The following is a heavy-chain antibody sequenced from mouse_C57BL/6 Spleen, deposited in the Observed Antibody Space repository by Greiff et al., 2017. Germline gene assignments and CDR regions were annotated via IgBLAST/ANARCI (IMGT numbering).Heavy chain of an antibody. Sequence: VQLQQPGTELVKPGASVKLFCKASGYTFTSYWMHWVKQRPGQGLEWIGNINPSNGGPNYNEQFKSKATLTVDKSSSTAYMQLSSLTSEDSAVYECARWGDGYYAPFAYWGQGTLVTVAA. CDR3: ARWGDGYYAPFAY. CDR1: GYTFTSYW. CDR2: INPSNGGP. D-gene: IGHD2-3*01. V-gene: IGHV1-53*01. J-gene: IGHJ3*01.